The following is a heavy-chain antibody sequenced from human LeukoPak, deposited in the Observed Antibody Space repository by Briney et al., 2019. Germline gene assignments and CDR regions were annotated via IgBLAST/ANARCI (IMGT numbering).Heavy chain of an antibody. J-gene: IGHJ5*02. V-gene: IGHV3-23*01. CDR1: GFTFSSYA. D-gene: IGHD6-19*01. CDR2: ISGSGGST. Sequence: PGGSLRLSCAASGFTFSSYAMSWVRQAPGKGLEWVSAISGSGGSTYYADSAKGRFTISRDNSKNTLYLQMNSLRAEDTAVYYCAKDPYSSGLNWFDPWGQGTLVTVSS. CDR3: AKDPYSSGLNWFDP.